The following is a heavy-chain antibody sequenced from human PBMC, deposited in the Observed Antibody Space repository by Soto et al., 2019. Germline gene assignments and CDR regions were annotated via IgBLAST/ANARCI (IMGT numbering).Heavy chain of an antibody. CDR3: ARADYGDYGIDY. CDR1: GFIFSSYS. CDR2: ISSSSGTI. Sequence: GGSLRLSCAASGFIFSSYSMNWVRQAPGKGLEWVSYISSSSGTIYYADSVKGRFTISRDNAKNSLYLQMNSLRAEDTAVYYCARADYGDYGIDYWGQGTLVTVSS. J-gene: IGHJ4*02. D-gene: IGHD4-17*01. V-gene: IGHV3-48*01.